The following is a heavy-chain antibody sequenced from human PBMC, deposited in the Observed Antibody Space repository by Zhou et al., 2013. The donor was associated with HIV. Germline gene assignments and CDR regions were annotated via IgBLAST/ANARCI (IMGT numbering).Heavy chain of an antibody. V-gene: IGHV1-18*01. CDR1: GNTFSSFT. Sequence: QLEQSGAEVKKPGASVRISCKSNGNTFSSFTIQWVRQAPGQRPEWMGWISAYSGDTRIAQKFHDRVTVSTDTSTNTAYMELTSLTSEDTAVYYCAGGYRYFDVWGRGTLVTVSS. CDR3: AGGYRYFDV. D-gene: IGHD2-2*02. CDR2: ISAYSGDT. J-gene: IGHJ2*01.